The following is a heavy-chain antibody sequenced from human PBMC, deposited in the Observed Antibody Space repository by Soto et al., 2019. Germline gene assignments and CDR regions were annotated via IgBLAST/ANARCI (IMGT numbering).Heavy chain of an antibody. CDR3: ATASHSQHPHHRWGGGYMDV. J-gene: IGHJ6*03. CDR2: IYFSGST. Sequence: QLQLEESGPGLVKPSQTLSLTCAVSGGFISNGGYYWSWIRQHPGKGLEWIGSIYFSGSTYYNPSLKSRVTISFATPKNPFSLKLSSVTAAHTAVYYCATASHSQHPHHRWGGGYMDVWGKGTTVTVSS. CDR1: GGFISNGGYY. V-gene: IGHV4-31*11. D-gene: IGHD3-16*01.